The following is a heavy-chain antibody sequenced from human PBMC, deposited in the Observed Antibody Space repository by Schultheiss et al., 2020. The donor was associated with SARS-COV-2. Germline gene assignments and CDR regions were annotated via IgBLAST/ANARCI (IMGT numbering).Heavy chain of an antibody. CDR1: GFTFSSYE. CDR2: ISSSGSTI. CDR3: AKIPGITMVRGVRGY. D-gene: IGHD3-10*01. V-gene: IGHV3-48*03. J-gene: IGHJ4*02. Sequence: GGSLRLSCAASGFTFSSYEMNWVRQAPGKGLEWVSYISSSGSTIYYADSVKGRFTISRDNAKNSLYLQMNSLRAEDTAVYYCAKIPGITMVRGVRGYWGQGTLVTVSS.